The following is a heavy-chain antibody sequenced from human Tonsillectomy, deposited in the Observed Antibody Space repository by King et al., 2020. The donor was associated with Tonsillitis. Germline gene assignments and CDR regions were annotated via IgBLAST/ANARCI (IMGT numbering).Heavy chain of an antibody. CDR2: ITSSGGTT. CDR3: AKDQTAAKYYFYYYMDV. Sequence: VQLVESGGGLVQPGGSLRLSCAASGFTFSSYAMNWVRQGPGKGLEWVSGITSSGGTTYYADSVQGRFTISRDNSRNTLYLQMNSLRAEDTAVYFCAKDQTAAKYYFYYYMDVWGKGTTVTVSS. V-gene: IGHV3-23*04. CDR1: GFTFSSYA. D-gene: IGHD3-3*01. J-gene: IGHJ6*03.